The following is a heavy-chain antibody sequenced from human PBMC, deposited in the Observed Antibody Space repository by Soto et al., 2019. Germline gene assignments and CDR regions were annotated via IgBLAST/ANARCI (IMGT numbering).Heavy chain of an antibody. CDR2: IYATGTT. Sequence: SETQSLTCTVSGASISGFYWSWIRKSAGKGLEWIGRIYATGTTDYNPSLKSRVMMSVDTSKKQFSLKLRSVTAADTAVYYCVRDGTKTLRDWFDPWGQGISVTVS. J-gene: IGHJ5*02. V-gene: IGHV4-4*07. CDR3: VRDGTKTLRDWFDP. D-gene: IGHD1-1*01. CDR1: GASISGFY.